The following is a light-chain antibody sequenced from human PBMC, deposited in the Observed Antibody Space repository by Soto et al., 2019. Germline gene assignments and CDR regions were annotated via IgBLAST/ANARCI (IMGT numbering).Light chain of an antibody. Sequence: QSALTQPASVSGSPGQSIAISCTGTSSDIGGYNYVSWYQQHPGKAPKLLIYDVTHRPSGVSNRFSGSKSGDTASLTISRLQAEDEADYYCSSYTSTSTPYVFGTGTKLTVL. J-gene: IGLJ1*01. CDR2: DVT. CDR3: SSYTSTSTPYV. V-gene: IGLV2-14*03. CDR1: SSDIGGYNY.